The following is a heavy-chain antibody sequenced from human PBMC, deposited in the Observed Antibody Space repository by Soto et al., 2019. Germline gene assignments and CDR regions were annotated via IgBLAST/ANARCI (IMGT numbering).Heavy chain of an antibody. V-gene: IGHV3-30*04. Sequence: ESGGGVVQPGRSLRLACAASGFTFSSYVFHWVRQAPGKGLEWVAVISYAGSDKYYADSVKGRFTISRDNSKNMLYLQMNTLRPDDTAVYYCARDGEWELVLESFYYYGMDVWGQGTTVTVSS. J-gene: IGHJ6*02. D-gene: IGHD1-26*01. CDR3: ARDGEWELVLESFYYYGMDV. CDR1: GFTFSSYV. CDR2: ISYAGSDK.